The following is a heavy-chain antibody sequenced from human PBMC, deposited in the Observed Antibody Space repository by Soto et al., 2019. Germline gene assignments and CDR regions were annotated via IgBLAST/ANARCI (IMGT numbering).Heavy chain of an antibody. CDR2: IIPIFGTA. V-gene: IGHV1-69*06. J-gene: IGHJ6*01. CDR1: GCTSSSYA. CDR3: AIGYCSSTSCYGSGAYYYYYCMEG. Sequence: GASVKVSCKACGCTSSSYAISWVRQGPGQGLEWMGGIIPIFGTANYAQKFQGRVTITADKSTSTAYMEQSSLRSEDTAVYYCAIGYCSSTSCYGSGAYYYYYCMEGWRQGTTDNVS. D-gene: IGHD2-2*01.